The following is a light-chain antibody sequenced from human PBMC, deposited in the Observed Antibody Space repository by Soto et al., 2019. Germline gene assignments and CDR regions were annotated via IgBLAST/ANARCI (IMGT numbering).Light chain of an antibody. CDR1: QSVSSY. CDR3: QQRSNWPPT. V-gene: IGKV3-11*01. CDR2: DAS. J-gene: IGKJ4*01. Sequence: EIVLTQSPATLSLSPGERATLSCRASQSVSSYLAWYRQKPGQAPRLLIYDASNRATGIPARFSGSGSGTDFTLTISSLEAEDFAVYYCQQRSNWPPTFGGGTKVEIK.